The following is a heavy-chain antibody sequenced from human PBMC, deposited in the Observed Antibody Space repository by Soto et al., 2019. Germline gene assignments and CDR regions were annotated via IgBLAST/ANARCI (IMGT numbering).Heavy chain of an antibody. CDR2: ISPGDSDT. CDR3: ARHATYYDILSGYYFDY. CDR1: GYTFSSYR. Sequence: GESLKISCKGSGYTFSSYRIGWVRQVPGKGRGWRGVISPGDSDTKYSQSFQGQVTISADKSISTAYLQWNSLKASDTAMYYCARHATYYDILSGYYFDYWGQGTLVTVSS. J-gene: IGHJ4*02. D-gene: IGHD3-9*01. V-gene: IGHV5-51*01.